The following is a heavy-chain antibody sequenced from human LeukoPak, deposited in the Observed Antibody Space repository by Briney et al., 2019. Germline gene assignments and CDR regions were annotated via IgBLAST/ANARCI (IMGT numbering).Heavy chain of an antibody. CDR3: ARGHYDVLAASYKWTPDY. V-gene: IGHV3-21*01. D-gene: IGHD3-9*01. Sequence: GGSLRLSCAASGFTFNTFNMNWVRQAPGKGLEWVSSITSGGDYIYYTDSEKGRFTTSRDNAKNSLSLQLNSLRVEDTAVYYCARGHYDVLAASYKWTPDYWGQGTLVTVSS. J-gene: IGHJ4*02. CDR1: GFTFNTFN. CDR2: ITSGGDYI.